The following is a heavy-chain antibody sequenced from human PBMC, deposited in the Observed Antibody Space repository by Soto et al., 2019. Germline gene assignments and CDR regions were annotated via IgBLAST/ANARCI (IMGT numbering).Heavy chain of an antibody. CDR2: IIPIFGTA. V-gene: IGHV1-69*13. D-gene: IGHD3-22*01. CDR3: ARGSYYYDSSGYYSGPFDP. J-gene: IGHJ5*02. CDR1: GGTFSSYA. Sequence: SVKVSCKASGGTFSSYAISWVRQAPGQGLEWMGGIIPIFGTANYAQKFQGRVTITADESTSTAYMELSSLRSEDTAVYYCARGSYYYDSSGYYSGPFDPWGQGTLVTVS.